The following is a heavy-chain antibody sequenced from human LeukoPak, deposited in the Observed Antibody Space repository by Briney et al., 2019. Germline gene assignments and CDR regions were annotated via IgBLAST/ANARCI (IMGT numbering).Heavy chain of an antibody. CDR3: ARDQSIHPYPEVILDF. Sequence: GGSLRLSCAASGFMFSNHWMTWVRQAPGKGLEWVANVKQDGSETYYMDYVKGRFTISRDNAKNSLHLQMDSLRAEDTAVYYCARDQSIHPYPEVILDFWGQGALVTVSS. CDR1: GFMFSNHW. V-gene: IGHV3-7*01. J-gene: IGHJ4*02. CDR2: VKQDGSET. D-gene: IGHD3-10*01.